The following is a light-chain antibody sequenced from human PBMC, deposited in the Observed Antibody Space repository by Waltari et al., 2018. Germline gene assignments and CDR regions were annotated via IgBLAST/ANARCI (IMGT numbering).Light chain of an antibody. V-gene: IGKV3-20*01. Sequence: EIVFTQSPGTLSLSPGERATLSCRASQSVSSSYLALYQQKPGQAPRVLIHGASNRATGIPDRFSGSGSGTDFTLTISRLEPEDFAVYYCQQYGSSPWTFGQGTKVEIK. CDR2: GAS. J-gene: IGKJ1*01. CDR1: QSVSSSY. CDR3: QQYGSSPWT.